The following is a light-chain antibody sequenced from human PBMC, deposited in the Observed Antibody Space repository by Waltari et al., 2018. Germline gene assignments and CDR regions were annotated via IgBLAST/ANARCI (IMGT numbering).Light chain of an antibody. CDR3: KQYNNWPR. Sequence: EIVMTQSPATLSVSPGERATLSCRASQSVSSNLAWYQQKPGQAPRLLIYGASTRATGIPARFSGSGSGTEFTLTISSMQSEDFAVYYCKQYNNWPRFGQGTKVEIK. CDR1: QSVSSN. V-gene: IGKV3-15*01. J-gene: IGKJ1*01. CDR2: GAS.